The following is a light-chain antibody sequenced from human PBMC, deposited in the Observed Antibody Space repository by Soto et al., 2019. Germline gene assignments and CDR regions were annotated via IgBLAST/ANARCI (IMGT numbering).Light chain of an antibody. CDR3: QQANSFPT. CDR2: GAT. V-gene: IGKV1-12*01. CDR1: QDIGTW. J-gene: IGKJ5*01. Sequence: DVQMTQSPSSVSASVGDRVTVTCRASQDIGTWLVWYQQKPGKAPTLLFSGATNLQSGVPSRFSGGGSGTDFTLTISSLQPEDVATYYCQQANSFPTFGRGTRLEIK.